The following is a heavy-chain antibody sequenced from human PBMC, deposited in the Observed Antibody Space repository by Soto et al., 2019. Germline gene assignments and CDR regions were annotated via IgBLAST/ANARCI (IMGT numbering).Heavy chain of an antibody. J-gene: IGHJ6*02. V-gene: IGHV3-48*02. CDR1: GFTFSSYS. CDR2: ISSSSSTI. D-gene: IGHD3-3*01. Sequence: GGSLSLSCAASGFTFSSYSMNWVRQAPGKGLEWVSYISSSSSTIYYADSVKGRFTISRDNAKNSLYLQMNSLRDEDTAVYYCARDFTIFGVVIPAYLDVWGQGTTVTVSS. CDR3: ARDFTIFGVVIPAYLDV.